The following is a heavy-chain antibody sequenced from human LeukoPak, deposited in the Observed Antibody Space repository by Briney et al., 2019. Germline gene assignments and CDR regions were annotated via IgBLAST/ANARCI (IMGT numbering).Heavy chain of an antibody. V-gene: IGHV3-11*01. Sequence: GGSLRLSCVVSGFSSSDYYMSWLRQTPGKGLEFISYISGSGDAIYYADSVKGRFTISRDNAKNSLYLQLDSLSAEDTAVYYCASLYDSTGFCFDYWGQGALVTVSS. CDR2: ISGSGDAI. J-gene: IGHJ4*02. CDR1: GFSSSDYY. CDR3: ASLYDSTGFCFDY. D-gene: IGHD3-22*01.